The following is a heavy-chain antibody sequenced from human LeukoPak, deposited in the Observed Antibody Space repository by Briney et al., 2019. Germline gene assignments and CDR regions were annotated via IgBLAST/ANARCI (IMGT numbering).Heavy chain of an antibody. V-gene: IGHV4-34*01. J-gene: IGHJ6*03. CDR2: INHSGST. Sequence: SETLSLTCAVYGGSFSGYYWSWIRQPPGKGLEWIGEINHSGSTNYNPSLKSRVTISVDTSKNQFPLKLSSVTAVDTAVYYCARQGVTMVRGVISNYYYYYYYMDVWGKGTTVTISS. D-gene: IGHD3-10*01. CDR3: ARQGVTMVRGVISNYYYYYYYMDV. CDR1: GGSFSGYY.